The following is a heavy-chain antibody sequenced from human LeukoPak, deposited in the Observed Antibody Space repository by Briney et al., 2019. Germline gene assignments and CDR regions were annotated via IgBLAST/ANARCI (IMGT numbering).Heavy chain of an antibody. CDR3: ATQGRFGELSLDY. V-gene: IGHV4-59*04. CDR1: GGSISSYY. CDR2: IYHSGST. Sequence: SETLSLTCTVSGGSISSYYWSWIRQPPGKGLEWIGYIYHSGSTYYNPSLKSRVTISVDRSKNQFSLKLSSVTAADTAVYYCATQGRFGELSLDYWGQGTLVTVSS. D-gene: IGHD3-10*01. J-gene: IGHJ4*02.